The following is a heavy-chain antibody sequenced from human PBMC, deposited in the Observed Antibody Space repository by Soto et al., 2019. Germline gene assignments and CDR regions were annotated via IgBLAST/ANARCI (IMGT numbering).Heavy chain of an antibody. J-gene: IGHJ4*02. D-gene: IGHD5-18*01. V-gene: IGHV3-23*01. Sequence: GESLKISCAASGFTFSSYAMSWVRQAPGKGLEWVSAISGSGGSTYYADSVKGRFTISRDNSKNTLYLQMNSLRAEDTAVYYCAKDRWIQLWRSYYFDYWGQGTLVTVSS. CDR3: AKDRWIQLWRSYYFDY. CDR1: GFTFSSYA. CDR2: ISGSGGST.